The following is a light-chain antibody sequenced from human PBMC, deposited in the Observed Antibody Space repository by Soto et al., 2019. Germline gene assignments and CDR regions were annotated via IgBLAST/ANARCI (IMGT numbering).Light chain of an antibody. CDR1: QSLLYSNGYNY. CDR3: MQALQTPRFT. CDR2: LGS. V-gene: IGKV2-28*01. J-gene: IGKJ3*01. Sequence: DIVMTQSPLSLPVTPGEPASISCRSSQSLLYSNGYNYLDWYLQKPGQSPQLLIYLGSNRASGVPDRFSGSGSGTEFTLKISRVEAEDVGVYYCMQALQTPRFTFGPGTKVDIK.